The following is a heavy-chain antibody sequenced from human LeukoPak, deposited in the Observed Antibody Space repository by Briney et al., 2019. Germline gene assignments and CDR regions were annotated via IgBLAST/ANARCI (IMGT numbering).Heavy chain of an antibody. J-gene: IGHJ4*02. CDR3: AREGGFGELTLDY. D-gene: IGHD3-10*01. CDR1: GFTFSSYS. CDR2: ISSSSSYI. V-gene: IGHV3-21*01. Sequence: TGGSLRLSCAASGFTFSSYSMNWVRQAPGKGLEWVSSISSSSSYIYYADSVKGRFTISRDNAKNSLYLQMNSLRAEDTAVYYCAREGGFGELTLDYWGQGTLVTVSS.